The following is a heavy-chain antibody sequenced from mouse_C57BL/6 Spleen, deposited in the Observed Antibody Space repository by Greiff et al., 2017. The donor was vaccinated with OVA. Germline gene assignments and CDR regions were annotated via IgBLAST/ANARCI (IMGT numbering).Heavy chain of an antibody. CDR3: ARGGGYSNHWYFDV. D-gene: IGHD2-5*01. CDR2: IYPGSGNT. Sequence: QVQLQQSGAELVRPGASVKLSCKASGYTFTDYYINWVKQRPGQGLEWIARIYPGSGNTYYNEKFKGKATLTAEKSSSTAYMQLSSLTSEDSAVYFCARGGGYSNHWYFDVWGTGTTVTVSS. J-gene: IGHJ1*03. V-gene: IGHV1-76*01. CDR1: GYTFTDYY.